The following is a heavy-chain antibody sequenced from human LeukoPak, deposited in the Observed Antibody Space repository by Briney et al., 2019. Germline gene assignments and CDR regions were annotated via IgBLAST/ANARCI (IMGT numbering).Heavy chain of an antibody. J-gene: IGHJ3*02. D-gene: IGHD1-1*01. V-gene: IGHV3-11*01. CDR3: ARALNGALDI. CDR1: GFTFRDYY. Sequence: GGSLRLSCAASGFTFRDYYMIWIRQAPGKGLEWVSYTSSSGGSIYYADSVKGRFTISRDNAKNLLFLQMNSLRAEDTAVYYCARALNGALDIWGRGTTVTVSS. CDR2: TSSSGGSI.